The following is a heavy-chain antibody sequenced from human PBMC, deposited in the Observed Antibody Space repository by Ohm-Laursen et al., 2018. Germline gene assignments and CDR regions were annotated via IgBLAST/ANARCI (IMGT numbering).Heavy chain of an antibody. CDR2: INHSGST. CDR3: ARPLGDSSGYYYGY. Sequence: SETLSLTCAVYGGSFSGYYWSWIRQPPGKGLEWIGEINHSGSTNYNPSLKSRVTISVDTSKNQFSLKLSSVTAADTAVYYCARPLGDSSGYYYGYWGQGTLVTVSS. V-gene: IGHV4-34*01. D-gene: IGHD3-22*01. CDR1: GGSFSGYY. J-gene: IGHJ4*02.